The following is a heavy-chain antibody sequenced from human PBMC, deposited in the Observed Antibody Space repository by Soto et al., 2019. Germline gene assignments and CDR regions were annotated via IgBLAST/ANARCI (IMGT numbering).Heavy chain of an antibody. Sequence: QVQLQQWGAGLLKPSETLSLTCAVYGGSFSGYYWSWIRQPPGKGLEWIGEINHSGSTNYNPSLKSRVPISVDTSKNQFSLKLSSVTAADTAVYYCARYGGTKGELDYWGQGTLVTVSS. CDR3: ARYGGTKGELDY. V-gene: IGHV4-34*01. D-gene: IGHD3-16*01. CDR1: GGSFSGYY. J-gene: IGHJ4*02. CDR2: INHSGST.